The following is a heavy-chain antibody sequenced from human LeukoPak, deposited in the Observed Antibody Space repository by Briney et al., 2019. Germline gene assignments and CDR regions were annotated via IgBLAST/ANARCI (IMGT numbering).Heavy chain of an antibody. CDR3: AKGIGGGYSSGSAFDS. CDR2: ISGSGGST. J-gene: IGHJ4*02. Sequence: GGSLRLSCAASGFTFSSYAMSWVRQAPGKGLEWVSAISGSGGSTYYTDSVKGRFSISRDNSNNTLYLHMSSLRAEDTAIYYCAKGIGGGYSSGSAFDSWGQGTLVTVSS. CDR1: GFTFSSYA. D-gene: IGHD6-19*01. V-gene: IGHV3-23*01.